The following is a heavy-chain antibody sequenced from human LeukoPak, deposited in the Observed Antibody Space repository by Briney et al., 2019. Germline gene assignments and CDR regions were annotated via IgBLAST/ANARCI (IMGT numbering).Heavy chain of an antibody. Sequence: SETLSLTCTVSGGSISSSSYYWGWIRQPPGKGLEWIGSIYYSGSTYYNPSLKSRVTISVDTSKNQFSLKLSSVTAADTAVYYCARYVRTVAGIVTHDFFDIWGQGTMVTVSS. V-gene: IGHV4-39*07. CDR1: GGSISSSSYY. J-gene: IGHJ3*02. CDR2: IYYSGST. CDR3: ARYVRTVAGIVTHDFFDI. D-gene: IGHD6-19*01.